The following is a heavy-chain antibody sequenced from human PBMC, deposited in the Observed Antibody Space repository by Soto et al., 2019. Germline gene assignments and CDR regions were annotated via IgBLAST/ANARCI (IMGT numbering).Heavy chain of an antibody. CDR3: ARESSSSCHDY. J-gene: IGHJ4*02. CDR1: GYTFTSYV. Sequence: QVQLVQSGAEVKKPGASVKVSCKASGYTFTSYVISWVRQPPGQGLEWMGWISAYNGNTNYAQKLQGRVTMTTDTYKTPAYMELRSLSSDDTAVYYCARESSSSCHDYWGQGTLVTVSS. D-gene: IGHD6-13*01. CDR2: ISAYNGNT. V-gene: IGHV1-18*01.